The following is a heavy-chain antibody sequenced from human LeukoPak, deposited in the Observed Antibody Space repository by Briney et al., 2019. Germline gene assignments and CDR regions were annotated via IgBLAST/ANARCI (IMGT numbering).Heavy chain of an antibody. CDR1: GFTFSSYG. D-gene: IGHD5-24*01. V-gene: IGHV3-23*01. J-gene: IGHJ4*02. CDR2: ISGSGGST. CDR3: AKGHSDGYNYAD. Sequence: PGGTLRLSCAASGFTFSSYGMSWVRQAPGKGLEWVSAISGSGGSTYYADSVKGRFTISRDNSKNTLYLQTNSLRAEDTAVYYCAKGHSDGYNYADWGQGTLVTVSS.